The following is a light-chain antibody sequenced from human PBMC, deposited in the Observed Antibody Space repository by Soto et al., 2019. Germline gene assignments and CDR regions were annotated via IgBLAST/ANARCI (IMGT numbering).Light chain of an antibody. CDR3: QQYNDWPRT. CDR1: QSISSY. CDR2: AAS. J-gene: IGKJ1*01. Sequence: DIQMTQSPSSLSASVGDRVTITCRASQSISSYLNWYQQKPGKAPNLLIYAASSLQSGVPSRFSGSGSGTDFTLTISSLQPEDFAVYYCQQYNDWPRTFGQGTKVDI. V-gene: IGKV1-39*01.